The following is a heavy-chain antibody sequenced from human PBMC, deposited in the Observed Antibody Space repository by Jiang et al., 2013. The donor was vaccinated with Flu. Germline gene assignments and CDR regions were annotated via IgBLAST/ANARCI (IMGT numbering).Heavy chain of an antibody. CDR1: GGSISSSSYY. CDR3: ATHSSGYYPWDPNFDY. J-gene: IGHJ4*02. V-gene: IGHV4-39*01. CDR2: IYYSGST. Sequence: GPGLVKPSETLSLTCTVSGGSISSSSYYWGWIRQPPGKGLEWIGSIYYSGSTYYNPSLKSRVTISVDTSKNQFSLKLSSVTAADTAVYYCATHSSGYYPWDPNFDYWGQGTLVTVSS. D-gene: IGHD3-22*01.